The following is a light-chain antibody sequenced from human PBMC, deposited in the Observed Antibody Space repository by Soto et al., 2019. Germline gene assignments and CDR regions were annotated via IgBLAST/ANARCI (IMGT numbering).Light chain of an antibody. J-gene: IGKJ4*01. V-gene: IGKV3-20*01. CDR2: GVS. Sequence: EIVLTQSPGTLSLSPGERAILSCRASQRVGSSSLAWYQQRPGQAPRLLIYGVSTRATGIPDRFSGSGSGTDFTPTISLLESEDFAVYFCQQFGTSPAFGGGTKVEIK. CDR1: QRVGSSS. CDR3: QQFGTSPA.